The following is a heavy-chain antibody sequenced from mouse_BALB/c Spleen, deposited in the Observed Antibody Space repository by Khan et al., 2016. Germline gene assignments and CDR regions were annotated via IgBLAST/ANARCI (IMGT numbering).Heavy chain of an antibody. V-gene: IGHV3-2*02. Sequence: EVQLQESGPGLVKPSQSLSLTCTVTGYSITSDYAWNWIRQFPGNKLEWMGYISYSGSTSYNPSLKSRISITRDTSKNQFFLQLNSVTTEDTATYYCARQGSTMITGWFASWGQGTLVTVSA. CDR3: ARQGSTMITGWFAS. CDR2: ISYSGST. J-gene: IGHJ3*01. D-gene: IGHD2-4*01. CDR1: GYSITSDYA.